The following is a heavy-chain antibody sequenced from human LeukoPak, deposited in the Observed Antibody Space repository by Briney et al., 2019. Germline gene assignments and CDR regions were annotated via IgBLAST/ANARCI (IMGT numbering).Heavy chain of an antibody. J-gene: IGHJ4*02. Sequence: GGSLRLSCAASGFTFGSYSMNWVRQAPGKGLEWVSVIYSGGSTYYADSVKGRFSISRDNSKNTLYLQMNSLRAEDTAIYYCAKDSPYDVLTGYFPSWGQGTLVTVSS. CDR2: IYSGGST. D-gene: IGHD3-9*01. CDR1: GFTFGSYS. V-gene: IGHV3-53*01. CDR3: AKDSPYDVLTGYFPS.